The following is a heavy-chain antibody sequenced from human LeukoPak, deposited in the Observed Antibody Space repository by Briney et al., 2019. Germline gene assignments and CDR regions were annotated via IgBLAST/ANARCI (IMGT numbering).Heavy chain of an antibody. Sequence: SETLSLTCAVYGGSFSGYYWSWIRQPPGKGLEWIGEINHSGSTNYNPSLKSRATISVDTSKNQFSLKLSSVTAADTAVYYCASAAIAAADTDAFDIWGQGTMVTVSS. D-gene: IGHD6-13*01. V-gene: IGHV4-34*01. CDR3: ASAAIAAADTDAFDI. J-gene: IGHJ3*02. CDR1: GGSFSGYY. CDR2: INHSGST.